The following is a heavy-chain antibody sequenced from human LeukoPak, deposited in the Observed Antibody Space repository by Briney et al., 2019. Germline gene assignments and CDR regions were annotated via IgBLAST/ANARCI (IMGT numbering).Heavy chain of an antibody. Sequence: SETLSLTCTVSGGSLRSYYWSWIRQPPGKGLECIGHIFYSGTTHYNPSLKSRVTMSVDTPKNQFSLKLSSVTAADTAVYYCARDTYYYYGSGSYPRPDYWGQGTLVTVSS. D-gene: IGHD3-10*01. CDR2: IFYSGTT. V-gene: IGHV4-59*01. CDR3: ARDTYYYYGSGSYPRPDY. J-gene: IGHJ4*02. CDR1: GGSLRSYY.